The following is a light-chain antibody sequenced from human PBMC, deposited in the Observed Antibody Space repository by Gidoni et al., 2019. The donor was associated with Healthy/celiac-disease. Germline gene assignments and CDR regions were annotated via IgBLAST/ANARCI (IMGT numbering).Light chain of an antibody. CDR3: SSYTSSSTLV. V-gene: IGLV2-14*01. CDR2: DVS. J-gene: IGLJ2*01. Sequence: QSALPQPASVSGSPGQSITISCTGTSSDVSGYNYVSWYQQHPGKAPKLMIYDVSNRPSRVSHRFSGAKSGNTASLTISGLQAEYEADYYCSSYTSSSTLVFGGGTKLTVL. CDR1: SSDVSGYNY.